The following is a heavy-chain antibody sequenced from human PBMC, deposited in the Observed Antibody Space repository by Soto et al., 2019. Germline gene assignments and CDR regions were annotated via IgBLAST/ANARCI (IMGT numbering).Heavy chain of an antibody. CDR2: IVVGSGNT. V-gene: IGHV1-58*01. CDR1: GFTFTSSA. Sequence: SVKVSCKASGFTFTSSAVHWVRQARGQRLEWIGWIVVGSGNTNYAQKFQERVTITRDMSTSTAYMELSSLRSEDTAVYYCAASITMVRGVIIAADYWGQGTLVTV. CDR3: AASITMVRGVIIAADY. J-gene: IGHJ4*02. D-gene: IGHD3-10*01.